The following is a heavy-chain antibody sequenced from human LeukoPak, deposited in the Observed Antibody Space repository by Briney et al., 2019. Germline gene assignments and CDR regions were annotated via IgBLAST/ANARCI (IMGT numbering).Heavy chain of an antibody. CDR2: ISSSSTI. CDR3: SIPPTAAAN. CDR1: GFSFSTYS. J-gene: IGHJ4*02. D-gene: IGHD6-13*01. V-gene: IGHV3-48*01. Sequence: PGGSLRLSCAASGFSFSTYSVNWVRQAPGKRLEWVSYISSSSTIYYADSVKGRFTISRDNAKNSLYLQMNSLRAEDTAVYYCSIPPTAAANWGQGTLVTVSS.